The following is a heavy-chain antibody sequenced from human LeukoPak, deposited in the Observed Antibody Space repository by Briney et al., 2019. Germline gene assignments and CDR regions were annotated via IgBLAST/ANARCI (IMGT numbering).Heavy chain of an antibody. CDR2: INHSGST. V-gene: IGHV4-34*01. D-gene: IGHD3-9*01. CDR3: ARPRLRYFDHPPNY. J-gene: IGHJ4*02. Sequence: PSETLSLTCAVYGGSFSGYYWSWIRQPPGKGPEWIGEINHSGSTNYNPSLKSRVTISVDTSKNQFSLKLSSVTAADTAVYYCARPRLRYFDHPPNYWGQGTLVTVSS. CDR1: GGSFSGYY.